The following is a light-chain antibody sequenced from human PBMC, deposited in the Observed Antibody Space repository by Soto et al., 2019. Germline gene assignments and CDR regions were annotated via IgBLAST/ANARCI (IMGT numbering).Light chain of an antibody. J-gene: IGLJ1*01. CDR3: SSYTSSAPGV. V-gene: IGLV2-14*01. CDR1: SSDLGGYDY. Sequence: QSALTQPASVSGSPGQSITISCTGTSSDLGGYDYVSWYQQHPGKAPKLMIYDVSIRPSGVSHRFSGSKSGNTASLTISGLQAEDEADYYCSSYTSSAPGVFGTGTKVTV. CDR2: DVS.